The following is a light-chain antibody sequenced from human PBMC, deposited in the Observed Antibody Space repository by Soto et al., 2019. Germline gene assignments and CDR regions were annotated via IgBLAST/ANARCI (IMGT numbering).Light chain of an antibody. V-gene: IGKV1-39*01. J-gene: IGKJ1*01. CDR2: AAS. Sequence: DIQMTQSPSSLSASVGDRVTITCRASQSIGGYLKWYRQTPGKAPKLLIYAASSLQSGVPSRFSGSGYGTDFNLTINSLQPEGFATYHSQQSNTPPWTFGQGTKVEMK. CDR1: QSIGGY. CDR3: QQSNTPPWT.